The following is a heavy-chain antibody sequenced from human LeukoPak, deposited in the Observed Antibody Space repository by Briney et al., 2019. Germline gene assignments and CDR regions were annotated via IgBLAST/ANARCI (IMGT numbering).Heavy chain of an antibody. CDR2: VYHTGDT. CDR1: GYSISSDYY. V-gene: IGHV4-38-2*02. CDR3: TRVPIAVVRYGFDI. J-gene: IGHJ3*02. D-gene: IGHD6-19*01. Sequence: SETLSLTCSVSGYSISSDYYWGWIRQPPGKGLEWIGSVYHTGDTYYNPSLKSRVTISVDTSKNQFSLRLSSVTAADTALYYCTRVPIAVVRYGFDIWGQGTMVTVSS.